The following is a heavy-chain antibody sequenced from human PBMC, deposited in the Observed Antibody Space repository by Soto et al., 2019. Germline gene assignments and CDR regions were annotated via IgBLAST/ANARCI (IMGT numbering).Heavy chain of an antibody. J-gene: IGHJ5*02. CDR3: ARDPGIAVAGTWFDP. V-gene: IGHV3-30-3*01. CDR2: ISYDGSNK. D-gene: IGHD6-19*01. Sequence: LRLSCAASGFTFSSYAMHWVRQAPGKGLEWVAVISYDGSNKYYADSVKGRFTISRDNSKNTLYLQMNSLRAEDTAVYYCARDPGIAVAGTWFDPWGQRTLVTVSS. CDR1: GFTFSSYA.